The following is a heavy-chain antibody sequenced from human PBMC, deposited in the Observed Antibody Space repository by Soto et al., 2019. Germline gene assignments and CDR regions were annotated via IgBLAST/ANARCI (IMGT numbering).Heavy chain of an antibody. V-gene: IGHV1-8*01. CDR3: ARAVLRYFVWPIEGDNWFDP. CDR1: GYTFTSYD. D-gene: IGHD3-9*01. Sequence: GASVKVSCKAFGYTFTSYDINWVRQATGQGLEWMGWMNPNSGNTGYAQKFQGRVTMTRNTSISTADMELSSLRSEDTAVYYCARAVLRYFVWPIEGDNWFDPWGQGTLVTVSS. J-gene: IGHJ5*02. CDR2: MNPNSGNT.